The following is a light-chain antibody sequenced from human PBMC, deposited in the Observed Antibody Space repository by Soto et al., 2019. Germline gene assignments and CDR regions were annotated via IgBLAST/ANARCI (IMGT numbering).Light chain of an antibody. J-gene: IGLJ1*01. CDR3: SSYAGSSNV. V-gene: IGLV2-8*01. Sequence: QSELTQPPSASGSPGQSVAISCTGTSSDVGGYNYVSCYQQHPGKAPRLMIYEVNKRPSGVHDRFSGSKSGNTASLTVSGRQAEDEADYYCSSYAGSSNVFGTGTMVTAL. CDR1: SSDVGGYNY. CDR2: EVN.